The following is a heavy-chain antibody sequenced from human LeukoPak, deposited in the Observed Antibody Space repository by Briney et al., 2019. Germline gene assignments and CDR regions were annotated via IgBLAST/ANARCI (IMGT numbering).Heavy chain of an antibody. CDR3: ARVNRRSEYFDY. Sequence: PGKSLRLSCAASGFTFSNYAMHWVRQAPGKGLEWVSLISSGGTYEYYADSVKGRFTISRDNSKNTLYLQLNSLRAEDTAVYYCARVNRRSEYFDYWGQGTLVTVSS. CDR2: ISSGGTYE. J-gene: IGHJ4*02. V-gene: IGHV3-30*01. D-gene: IGHD1-14*01. CDR1: GFTFSNYA.